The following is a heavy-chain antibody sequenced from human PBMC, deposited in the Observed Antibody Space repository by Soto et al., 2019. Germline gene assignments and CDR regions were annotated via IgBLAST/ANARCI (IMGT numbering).Heavy chain of an antibody. V-gene: IGHV1-24*01. D-gene: IGHD2-15*01. CDR1: GYTLTELS. Sequence: QVQLVQSGAEVKKPGASVKVSCKVSGYTLTELSMHWVRQAPGKGLEWMGGFDPEDGETIYAQKFQGRVTMTEDTSTDTAYMELSSLRSEDTAVYYCATGAGYCSGGSCYGWSGDAFDIWGQGTMVTVSS. CDR3: ATGAGYCSGGSCYGWSGDAFDI. J-gene: IGHJ3*02. CDR2: FDPEDGET.